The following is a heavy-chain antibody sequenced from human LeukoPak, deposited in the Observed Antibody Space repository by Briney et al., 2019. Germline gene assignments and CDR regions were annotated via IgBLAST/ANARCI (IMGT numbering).Heavy chain of an antibody. V-gene: IGHV3-23*01. CDR1: GFTFSSYA. CDR3: AKDGALLLWFGELLYSYYGMDV. J-gene: IGHJ6*02. D-gene: IGHD3-10*01. CDR2: ISGSGGST. Sequence: GGSLRLSCAASGFTFSSYAMSWVRQAPGKGPEWVSAISGSGGSTYYADSVKGRFTISRDNSKNTLYLQMNSLRAEDTAVYYCAKDGALLLWFGELLYSYYGMDVWGQGTTVTVSS.